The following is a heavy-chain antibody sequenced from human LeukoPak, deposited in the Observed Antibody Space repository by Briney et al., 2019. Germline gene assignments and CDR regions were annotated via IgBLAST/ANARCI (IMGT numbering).Heavy chain of an antibody. D-gene: IGHD3-10*01. CDR1: GGSISSYY. V-gene: IGHV4-59*08. CDR3: ARHVYGSGARSPFDP. Sequence: SETLSLTCTVSGGSISSYYWSWIRQPPGKGLEWIGYIYYSGSTNCDPSLKSRVTISVDTSKNQFSLKLSSVTAADTAVYYCARHVYGSGARSPFDPWGQGTLVTVSS. CDR2: IYYSGST. J-gene: IGHJ5*02.